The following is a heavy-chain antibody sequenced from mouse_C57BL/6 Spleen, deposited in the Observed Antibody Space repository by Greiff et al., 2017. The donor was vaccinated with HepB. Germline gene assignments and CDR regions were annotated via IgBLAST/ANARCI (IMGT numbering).Heavy chain of an antibody. CDR1: GYTFTSYW. CDR3: ARRDGSSRAWFAY. Sequence: QVQLQQPGAELVMPGASVKLSCKASGYTFTSYWMHWVKQRPGQGLEWIGEIDPSDSYTNYNQKFKGKSTLTVDKSSSTAYMQLSSLTSEDSAVYYCARRDGSSRAWFAYWGQGTLVTVSA. J-gene: IGHJ3*01. D-gene: IGHD1-1*01. V-gene: IGHV1-69*01. CDR2: IDPSDSYT.